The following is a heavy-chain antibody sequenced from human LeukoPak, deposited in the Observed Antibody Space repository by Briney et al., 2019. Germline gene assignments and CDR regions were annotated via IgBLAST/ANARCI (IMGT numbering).Heavy chain of an antibody. CDR1: GFTFSTYW. J-gene: IGHJ4*02. V-gene: IGHV3-7*01. CDR3: ARDVVGSLDY. CDR2: IKGDDSAR. Sequence: AGSLRLSCAASGFTFSTYWMAWVRQPPGKGLEWVANIKGDDSARHQADSVKGRFTISRDNVQNSVYLQMSSLRGEDTAIYYCARDVVGSLDYWGQGTLVTVSS. D-gene: IGHD1-26*01.